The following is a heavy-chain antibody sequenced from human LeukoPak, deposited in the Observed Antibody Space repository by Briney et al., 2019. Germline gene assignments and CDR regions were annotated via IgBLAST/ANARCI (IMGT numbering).Heavy chain of an antibody. CDR1: GGSLSGYY. J-gene: IGHJ1*01. D-gene: IGHD2-15*01. CDR2: INHSGST. V-gene: IGHV4-34*01. Sequence: SETLSLTCAVYGGSLSGYYWSWILQPPGKGLEWIGEINHSGSTNYNPSLKSRVTISVDTSKNQFSLKLSSVTAADTAVYYCARGAVVAATLSHWGQGTLVTVSS. CDR3: ARGAVVAATLSH.